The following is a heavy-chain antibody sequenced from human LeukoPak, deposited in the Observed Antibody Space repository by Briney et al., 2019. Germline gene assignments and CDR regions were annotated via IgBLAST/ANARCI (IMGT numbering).Heavy chain of an antibody. J-gene: IGHJ4*02. D-gene: IGHD1-7*01. CDR3: AKVVRTSPFDY. CDR1: GFTFSSYA. CDR2: ITGSGGTT. V-gene: IGHV3-23*01. Sequence: GGSLRLSCAASGFTFSSYAMNWVRQAPGKGLEWVSTITGSGGTTYYADSVKGRFTISRDNSKNTLYLQMNSLRAEDTAVYYCAKVVRTSPFDYWGQGTLVTVSS.